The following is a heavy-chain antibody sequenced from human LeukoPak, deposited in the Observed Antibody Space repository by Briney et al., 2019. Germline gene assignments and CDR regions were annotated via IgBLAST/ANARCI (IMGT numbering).Heavy chain of an antibody. CDR3: ARVRTPNARNCSSTSCYRGNWFDP. Sequence: ASVKVSCKASGYTFTGYYMHWVRQALGQGLEGMGRINPNSVGTNYAQKFQGRATITRDTSISTAYMELSRMRSDDTAVYYCARVRTPNARNCSSTSCYRGNWFDPWGQGTLVTVSS. D-gene: IGHD2-2*02. J-gene: IGHJ5*02. V-gene: IGHV1-2*06. CDR2: INPNSVGT. CDR1: GYTFTGYY.